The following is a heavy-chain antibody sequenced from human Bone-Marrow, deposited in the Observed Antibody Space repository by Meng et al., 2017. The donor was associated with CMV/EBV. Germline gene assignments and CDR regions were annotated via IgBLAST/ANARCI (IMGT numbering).Heavy chain of an antibody. CDR3: AIAGRDYYDSTYDY. J-gene: IGHJ4*02. CDR2: IGTAGDT. V-gene: IGHV3-13*01. CDR1: GFTFSSYD. D-gene: IGHD3-22*01. Sequence: ESLMISCAAPGFTFSSYDMHWVRQATGKGLEWVSAIGTAGDTYYPGSVKGRFTISRENAKNSLYLQMNSLRAGDTAVYYGAIAGRDYYDSTYDYWGQGTLVTVSS.